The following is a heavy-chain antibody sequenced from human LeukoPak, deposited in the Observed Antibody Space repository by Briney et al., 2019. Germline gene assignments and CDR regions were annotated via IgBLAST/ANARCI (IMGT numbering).Heavy chain of an antibody. CDR3: ARTQYYYDSSGSLRIDAFDI. J-gene: IGHJ3*02. CDR2: IIPILGIA. D-gene: IGHD3-22*01. Sequence: SVKVSCKASGGTFSSYTISWVRQAPGQGLEWMGRIIPILGIANYAQKFQGRVTITADKSTSTAYMELSSLRSEDTAVYYCARTQYYYDSSGSLRIDAFDIWGQGTMVTVSS. CDR1: GGTFSSYT. V-gene: IGHV1-69*02.